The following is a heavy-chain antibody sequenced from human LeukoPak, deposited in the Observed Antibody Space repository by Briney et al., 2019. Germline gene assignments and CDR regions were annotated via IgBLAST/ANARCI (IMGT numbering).Heavy chain of an antibody. J-gene: IGHJ5*02. CDR2: IYHGGST. CDR3: ARVVVDITRYFDP. D-gene: IGHD2-15*01. V-gene: IGHV4-30-2*01. CDR1: GDSLSSSRYS. Sequence: SQTLSLTCAVSGDSLSSSRYSWSWLRQPPGKGLEWIGYIYHGGSTHYNPSLESRVTLSVDRSKKQFSLKLTSATAADTAVYYCARVVVDITRYFDPWGQGTLVTVSS.